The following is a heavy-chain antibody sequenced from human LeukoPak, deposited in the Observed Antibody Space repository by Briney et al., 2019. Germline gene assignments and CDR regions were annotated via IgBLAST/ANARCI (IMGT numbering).Heavy chain of an antibody. Sequence: SQTLSLTCAISGDSVSSNSAAWDWIRQSPSRGLEWLGRTYYRSKWYNDYAVSVKSRITINPDTSKNQFSLKLSSVTAADTAVYYCARGVSYYYDSSGYYSEWYFDLWGRGTLVTVSS. CDR3: ARGVSYYYDSSGYYSEWYFDL. CDR2: TYYRSKWYN. CDR1: GDSVSSNSAA. D-gene: IGHD3-22*01. J-gene: IGHJ2*01. V-gene: IGHV6-1*01.